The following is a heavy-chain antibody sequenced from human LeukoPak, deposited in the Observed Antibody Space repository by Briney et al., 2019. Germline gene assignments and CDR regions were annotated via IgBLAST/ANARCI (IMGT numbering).Heavy chain of an antibody. CDR2: IYPGDSDT. Sequence: GESLKISCKGSGYSFTSYWIGWVRQMPGKGLEWMGIIYPGDSDTRYSPSFQGQVTISADKSISTAYLQWSSLKASDTAMYYCARRGRRTLQSNYYHYMDVWGKGTTVTVSS. V-gene: IGHV5-51*01. J-gene: IGHJ6*03. CDR3: ARRGRRTLQSNYYHYMDV. D-gene: IGHD4-11*01. CDR1: GYSFTSYW.